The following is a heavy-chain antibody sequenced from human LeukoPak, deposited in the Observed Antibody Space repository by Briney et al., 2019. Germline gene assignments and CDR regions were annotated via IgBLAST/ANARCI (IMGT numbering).Heavy chain of an antibody. CDR1: GGSISSYY. V-gene: IGHV4-59*01. Sequence: SETRSLTCTVSGGSISSYYWSWIRQPPGKGLEWIAYIGNSGSTNYNPSLRSRVTISIDTSRNQFSLKLSSVTAADTAVYYCARTDYYDSSVIYYYALDIWGQGTMVTVSS. CDR2: IGNSGST. CDR3: ARTDYYDSSVIYYYALDI. J-gene: IGHJ3*02. D-gene: IGHD3-22*01.